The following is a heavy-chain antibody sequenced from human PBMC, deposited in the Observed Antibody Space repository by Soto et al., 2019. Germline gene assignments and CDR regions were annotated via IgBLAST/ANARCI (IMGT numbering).Heavy chain of an antibody. V-gene: IGHV1-69*01. Sequence: QVQLVQSGAEVKKPGSSVKVSCKASGGTFSSYAISWVRQAPGQGLEWMGGIIPIFGTANYAQKFQCRVTITADESTSTAYMELSSLRSEDTAVYYCARDRRRSQPYCSGGSCYGYYYYYGMDVWGQGTTVTVSS. CDR2: IIPIFGTA. D-gene: IGHD2-15*01. J-gene: IGHJ6*02. CDR1: GGTFSSYA. CDR3: ARDRRRSQPYCSGGSCYGYYYYYGMDV.